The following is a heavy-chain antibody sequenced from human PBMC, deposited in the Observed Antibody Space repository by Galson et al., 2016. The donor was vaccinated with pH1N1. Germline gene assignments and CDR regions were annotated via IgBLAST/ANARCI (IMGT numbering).Heavy chain of an antibody. D-gene: IGHD2-21*01. V-gene: IGHV5-51*01. CDR3: ARIGSDDPIYYYYMDV. J-gene: IGHJ6*03. Sequence: QSGAEVTKPGESLKISCKGSGYSFTSYWIAWVRQMPGKGLEWMGIIYPGDSDTRYSPSFQGPVTISADKSINTAYLQWSSLKASDTAMYYCARIGSDDPIYYYYMDVWGKGTTVTVSS. CDR2: IYPGDSDT. CDR1: GYSFTSYW.